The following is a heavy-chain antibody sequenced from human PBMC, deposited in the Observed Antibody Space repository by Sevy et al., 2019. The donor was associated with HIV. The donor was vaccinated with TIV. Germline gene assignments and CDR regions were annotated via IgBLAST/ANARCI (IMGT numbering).Heavy chain of an antibody. J-gene: IGHJ4*02. CDR3: TTGRRGLDY. CDR1: GFTFSNAW. Sequence: GGSLRLSCAASGFTFSNAWMSWVRRAPGKGLEWVGRIKSKTDGGPTDYAAPVKGRFTISRDDSKNTLYLQMNSLKTEDTAVYYCTTGRRGLDYWGQGTLVTVSS. V-gene: IGHV3-15*01. CDR2: IKSKTDGGPT.